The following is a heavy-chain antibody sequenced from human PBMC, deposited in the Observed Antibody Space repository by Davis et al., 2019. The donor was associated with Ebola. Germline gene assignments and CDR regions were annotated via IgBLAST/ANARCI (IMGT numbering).Heavy chain of an antibody. CDR2: IGSTTNFI. D-gene: IGHD2-15*01. V-gene: IGHV3-21*01. J-gene: IGHJ4*02. Sequence: GESLKISCAASGFTFSSYSMNWVRQAPGKGLECVSSIGSTTNFIYYADSVKGRFTIFRDNAKNSLFLQMNSLRAEDTAVYYCARDGSNSYFDYWGQGNLVTVSS. CDR3: ARDGSNSYFDY. CDR1: GFTFSSYS.